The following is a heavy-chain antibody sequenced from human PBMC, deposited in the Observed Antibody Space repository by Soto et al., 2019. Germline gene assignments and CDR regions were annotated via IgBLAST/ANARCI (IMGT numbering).Heavy chain of an antibody. CDR1: GYTFTSYY. CDR3: ASIADTAMVSNDY. Sequence: ASVKVSCKASGYTFTSYYMHWVRQAPGQGLEWMGIINPSGGSTSYAQKFQGRATMTRDTSTSTVYMELSSLRSEDTAVYYCASIADTAMVSNDYWGQGTLVTSPQ. CDR2: INPSGGST. J-gene: IGHJ4*02. D-gene: IGHD5-18*01. V-gene: IGHV1-46*01.